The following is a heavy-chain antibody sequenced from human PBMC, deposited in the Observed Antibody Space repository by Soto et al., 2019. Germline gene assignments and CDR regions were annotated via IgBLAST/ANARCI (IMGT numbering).Heavy chain of an antibody. CDR1: GFIFSDYY. V-gene: IGHV3-11*01. CDR3: ARDLAAAAYYYYGMDV. D-gene: IGHD6-13*01. CDR2: SSSSGRTI. Sequence: QVQLVESGGGLVKPGGSLRLSCAASGFIFSDYYMSWIRQAPGKGLEWVSYSSSSGRTIYYADSVKGRFTISRDNAKNSPFLQINSLRVEDTAVYYCARDLAAAAYYYYGMDVWGQGTTVTVSS. J-gene: IGHJ6*02.